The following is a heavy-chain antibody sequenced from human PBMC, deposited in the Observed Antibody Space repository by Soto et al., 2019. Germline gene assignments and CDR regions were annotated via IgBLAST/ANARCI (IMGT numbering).Heavy chain of an antibody. CDR1: GGSISSGGYY. Sequence: PSETLSLTCTVSGGSISSGGYYWSWIRQHPGKGLEWIGYIYYSGSTYYNPSLKSRVTISVDTSKNQFSLKLSSVTAADTAVYYCARVAIYCSSTSCSKARFDYWGQGTTVTVSS. V-gene: IGHV4-31*03. CDR2: IYYSGST. D-gene: IGHD2-2*01. CDR3: ARVAIYCSSTSCSKARFDY. J-gene: IGHJ4*03.